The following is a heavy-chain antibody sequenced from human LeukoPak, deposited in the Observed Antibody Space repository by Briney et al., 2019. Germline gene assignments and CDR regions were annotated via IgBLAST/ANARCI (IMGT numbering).Heavy chain of an antibody. CDR1: GFIFSSYE. Sequence: PGGSLRLSCAASGFIFSSYEVNWVRQAPGKGLEWVSYISSSGSNIYYADSVKGRFTISRDNAKNSLYLQMNSLRAEDTAVYYCARVLTTVTTFDYWAREPWSPPPQ. CDR3: ARVLTTVTTFDY. J-gene: IGHJ4*02. CDR2: ISSSGSNI. V-gene: IGHV3-48*03. D-gene: IGHD4-17*01.